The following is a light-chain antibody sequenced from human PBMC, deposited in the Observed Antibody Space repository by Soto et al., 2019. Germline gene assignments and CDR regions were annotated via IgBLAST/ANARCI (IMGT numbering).Light chain of an antibody. CDR2: GAS. CDR3: QQYNNWPLT. J-gene: IGKJ4*01. V-gene: IGKV3-15*01. CDR1: QSINST. Sequence: EIVMTQSPATLSVSPGERVTLSCRASQSINSTLAWYQRKPGQAPRLLISGASTRATGIPARFSGSGSGTEFTLTISSLQSEDFAVYYCQQYNNWPLTFGGGTKVEIK.